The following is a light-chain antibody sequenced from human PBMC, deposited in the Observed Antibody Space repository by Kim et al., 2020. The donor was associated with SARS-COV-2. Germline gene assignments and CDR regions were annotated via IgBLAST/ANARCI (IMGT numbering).Light chain of an antibody. CDR1: SSDVGGYNY. CDR3: SSYTSSSPWV. CDR2: DVS. Sequence: QSALTQPASVSGSPGQSITISCTGTSSDVGGYNYVSWYQQHPGKAPKLMIYDVSNRPSGVSNRFSGSKSGNTASLTISGLLAEDEADYYYSSYTSSSPWVFGGGTQLTVL. J-gene: IGLJ3*02. V-gene: IGLV2-14*03.